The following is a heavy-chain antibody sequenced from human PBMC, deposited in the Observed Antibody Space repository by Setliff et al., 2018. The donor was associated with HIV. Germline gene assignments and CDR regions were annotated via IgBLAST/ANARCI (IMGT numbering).Heavy chain of an antibody. D-gene: IGHD6-19*01. CDR1: GFTFSSYA. Sequence: QPGGSLRLSCAASGFTFSSYAMHWVRQTPGKGLVWVARIDNDGRDTDYADFVGGRFTISRDISRNNLYLQMNSLRAEDTAVYYCAKDRGDSTGWEPFDYWGQGTLVTVSS. CDR3: AKDRGDSTGWEPFDY. J-gene: IGHJ4*02. V-gene: IGHV3-74*01. CDR2: IDNDGRDT.